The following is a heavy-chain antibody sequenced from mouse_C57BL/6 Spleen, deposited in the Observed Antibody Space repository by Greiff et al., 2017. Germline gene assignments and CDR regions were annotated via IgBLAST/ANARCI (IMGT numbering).Heavy chain of an antibody. D-gene: IGHD2-4*01. CDR1: GFTFSSYA. V-gene: IGHV5-4*01. CDR2: ISDGGSYT. Sequence: EVQVVESGGGLVKPGGSLKLSCAASGFTFSSYAMSWVRQTPEKRLEWVATISDGGSYTYYPDNVKGRFTISRDNAKNNLYLQMSHLKSEDTAMYYCARVYYDYRGYAMDYWGQGTSVTVSS. CDR3: ARVYYDYRGYAMDY. J-gene: IGHJ4*01.